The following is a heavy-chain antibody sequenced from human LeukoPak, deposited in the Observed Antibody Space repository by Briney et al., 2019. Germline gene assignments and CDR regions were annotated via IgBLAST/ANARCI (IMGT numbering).Heavy chain of an antibody. D-gene: IGHD3-3*01. CDR1: GYTFTSYY. Sequence: AAGKVSCKAAGYTFTSYYMHRVREAPGQGLEWMGIINPSGGSTSYAQKFQGRVTTTRDTSTSTVYMELSSLRSEDMAVYYCARDSSIARFLGYWGQGTLVTVSS. V-gene: IGHV1-46*01. CDR3: ARDSSIARFLGY. J-gene: IGHJ4*02. CDR2: INPSGGST.